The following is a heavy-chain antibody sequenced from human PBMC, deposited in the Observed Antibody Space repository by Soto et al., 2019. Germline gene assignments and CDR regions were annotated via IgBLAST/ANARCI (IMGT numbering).Heavy chain of an antibody. CDR2: ISSSGSRI. CDR3: ATDSGSYSGYSYYAMDV. CDR1: GHNCSGHE. Sequence: GVSPRPSCAPAGHNCSGHERNWLRQDPGKGMEWVSYISSSGSRISYADSVKGRFTITRDNAKNSLYLQMNSLRAEDTAVYYCATDSGSYSGYSYYAMDVWGQGTTVTVSS. J-gene: IGHJ6*02. D-gene: IGHD1-26*01. V-gene: IGHV3-48*03.